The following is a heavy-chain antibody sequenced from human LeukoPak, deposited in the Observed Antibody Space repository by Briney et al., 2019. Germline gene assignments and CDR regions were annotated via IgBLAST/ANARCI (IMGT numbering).Heavy chain of an antibody. Sequence: ASVKVSCKASGGTFSSYAISWVRQAPGQGLEWMGWINPNSGGTNYAQKFQGRVTMTRDTSISTAYMELSRLRSDDTAVYYCARVFEYSSGWEFDYWGQGTLVTVSS. V-gene: IGHV1-2*02. J-gene: IGHJ4*02. CDR1: GGTFSSYA. D-gene: IGHD6-19*01. CDR2: INPNSGGT. CDR3: ARVFEYSSGWEFDY.